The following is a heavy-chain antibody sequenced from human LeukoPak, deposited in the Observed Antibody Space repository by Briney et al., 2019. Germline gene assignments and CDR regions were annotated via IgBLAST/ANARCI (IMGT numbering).Heavy chain of an antibody. V-gene: IGHV1-18*04. CDR2: ISAYNGNT. CDR1: GYTFTGYY. J-gene: IGHJ3*02. CDR3: ARVYYYGTHAFDI. D-gene: IGHD3-10*01. Sequence: ASVKVSCKASGYTFTGYYMHWVRQAPGQGLEWMGWISAYNGNTNYAQKLQGRVTMTTDTSTSTAYMELRSLRSDDTAVYYCARVYYYGTHAFDIWGQGTMVTVSS.